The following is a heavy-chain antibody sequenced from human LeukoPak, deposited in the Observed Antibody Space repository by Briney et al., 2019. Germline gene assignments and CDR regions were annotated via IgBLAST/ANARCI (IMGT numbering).Heavy chain of an antibody. V-gene: IGHV1-2*02. Sequence: GASVKVSCKASGYPFSNYDINWVRQAPGQGLEWMGWINPNSGGTNYAQKFQGRVTMTRDTSISTAYMELSRLRSDDTAVYYCARVGYYDSSGPRGGWWFDPWGQGTLVTVSS. CDR1: GYPFSNYD. CDR3: ARVGYYDSSGPRGGWWFDP. CDR2: INPNSGGT. J-gene: IGHJ5*02. D-gene: IGHD3-22*01.